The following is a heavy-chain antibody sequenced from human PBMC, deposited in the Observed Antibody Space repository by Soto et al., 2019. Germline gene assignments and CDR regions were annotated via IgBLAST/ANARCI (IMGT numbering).Heavy chain of an antibody. D-gene: IGHD6-19*01. CDR2: INHSGST. CDR1: GGSFSGYY. Sequence: SETLSLTCAVYGGSFSGYYWSWIRQPPGKGLEWIGEINHSGSTYYNPSLKSRVTISVDTSKNQFSLKLSSVTAADTAVYYCARDWLVTRIAVAGPYYYYGMDVWGQGTTVTVS. V-gene: IGHV4-34*01. J-gene: IGHJ6*02. CDR3: ARDWLVTRIAVAGPYYYYGMDV.